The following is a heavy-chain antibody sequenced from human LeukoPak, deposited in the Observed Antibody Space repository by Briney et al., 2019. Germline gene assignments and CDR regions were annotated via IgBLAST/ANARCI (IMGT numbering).Heavy chain of an antibody. CDR1: GYTFTGYY. V-gene: IGHV1-2*02. Sequence: ASVKVSCKASGYTFTGYYMHWVRQAPGQGLEWMGWINPNSGGTNYAQKFQGRVTMTRDTSISTAYMELSSLRSEDTAVYYCARAIEMATPLDYWGQGTLVTVSS. CDR2: INPNSGGT. D-gene: IGHD5-24*01. CDR3: ARAIEMATPLDY. J-gene: IGHJ4*02.